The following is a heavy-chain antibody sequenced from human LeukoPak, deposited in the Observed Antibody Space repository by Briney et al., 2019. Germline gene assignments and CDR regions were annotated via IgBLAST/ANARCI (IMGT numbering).Heavy chain of an antibody. CDR1: GGSFSSYA. CDR3: ARDPHYYDSSGYS. V-gene: IGHV1-69*10. J-gene: IGHJ4*02. Sequence: SVKVSCKASGGSFSSYAISWVRQAPGQGLEWVGGIIPIVGVANYAQKFQGRVTITADKSTRTAYMELSSLRSEDSGVYYCARDPHYYDSSGYSWGQGTLVTVSS. D-gene: IGHD3-22*01. CDR2: IIPIVGVA.